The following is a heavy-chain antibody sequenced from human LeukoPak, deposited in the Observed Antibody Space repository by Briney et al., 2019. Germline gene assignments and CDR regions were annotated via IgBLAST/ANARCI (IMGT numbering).Heavy chain of an antibody. J-gene: IGHJ4*02. CDR1: GVSLSNARMG. Sequence: SGPTLVNPTETLTLTCTVSGVSLSNARMGVSWIRQPPGKALEWLAHIFSNDEKSYSTSLKSRLTISKDTSKSQVVLTVTNMDPVDTATYYCARIVYYGGNFYFDYWGQGTLVTVSS. V-gene: IGHV2-26*01. CDR3: ARIVYYGGNFYFDY. CDR2: IFSNDEK. D-gene: IGHD4-23*01.